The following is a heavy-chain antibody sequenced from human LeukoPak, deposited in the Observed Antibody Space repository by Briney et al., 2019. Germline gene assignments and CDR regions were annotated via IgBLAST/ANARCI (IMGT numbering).Heavy chain of an antibody. J-gene: IGHJ6*02. CDR3: ARERVQDHYYYYGMDV. CDR2: ISAYNGST. V-gene: IGHV1-18*01. CDR1: GYTFTSYG. Sequence: GASVKVSCKASGYTFTSYGISWVRQAPGQGLEWMGWISAYNGSTNYAQKLQGRVTMTIDTSTSTAYMELRSLRSDDTAVYYCARERVQDHYYYYGMDVWGQGTTVTVSS.